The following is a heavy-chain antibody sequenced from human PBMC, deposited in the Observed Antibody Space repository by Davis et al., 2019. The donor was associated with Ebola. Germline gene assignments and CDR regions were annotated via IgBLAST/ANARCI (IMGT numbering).Heavy chain of an antibody. V-gene: IGHV1-46*01. J-gene: IGHJ6*03. CDR3: ARDPCGDCYSRVGYYYYYMDV. CDR1: GYTFTGYY. CDR2: INPSGGST. Sequence: ASVKVSCKASGYTFTGYYMHWVRQAPGQGLEWMGIINPSGGSTSYAQKFQGRVTMTRDTSTSTVYMELSSLRSEDTAVYYCARDPCGDCYSRVGYYYYYMDVWGKGTTVTVSS. D-gene: IGHD2-21*01.